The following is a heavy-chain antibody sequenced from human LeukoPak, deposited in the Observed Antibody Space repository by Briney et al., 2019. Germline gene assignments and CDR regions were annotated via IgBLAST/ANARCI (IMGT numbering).Heavy chain of an antibody. CDR3: ARGHYDFWSGYYLASDI. J-gene: IGHJ3*02. CDR2: IYTSGST. Sequence: PSETLSLTCTVSGGSISSYYWSWIRQPAGKGLEWIGRIYTSGSTNYNPSLKSRVTMSVDTSKNQFSLKLSSVTAADTAVYYCARGHYDFWSGYYLASDIWGQGTMVTVSS. CDR1: GGSISSYY. V-gene: IGHV4-4*07. D-gene: IGHD3-3*01.